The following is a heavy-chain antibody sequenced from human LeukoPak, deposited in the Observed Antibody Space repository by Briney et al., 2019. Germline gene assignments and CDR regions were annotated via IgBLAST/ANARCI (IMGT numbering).Heavy chain of an antibody. Sequence: PGGSLRLSCAASGFSFSDHGMHWVRQAPGKGLEWVAVIWYGGSKKYFADSVKGRFTISRDDSKNTLYLQMNSLRAEDTAVYYCARDYCSTTSCLDYWGQGTLVTVSS. V-gene: IGHV3-33*01. J-gene: IGHJ4*02. CDR2: IWYGGSKK. CDR1: GFSFSDHG. CDR3: ARDYCSTTSCLDY. D-gene: IGHD2-2*01.